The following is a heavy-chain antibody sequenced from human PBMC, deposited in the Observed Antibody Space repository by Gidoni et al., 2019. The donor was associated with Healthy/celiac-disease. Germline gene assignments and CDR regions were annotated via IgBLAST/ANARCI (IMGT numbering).Heavy chain of an antibody. V-gene: IGHV1-69*01. Sequence: QVQLVQSGAEVKKPGSSVKVSCQASGGTFSSYAISWVRQAPGQGLEWMGGIIPIFGTANYAQKFQGRVTITADESTSTAYMELSSLRSEDTAVYYCARADCSGGSCYEGKFDYWGQGTLVTVSS. CDR3: ARADCSGGSCYEGKFDY. J-gene: IGHJ4*02. CDR2: IIPIFGTA. D-gene: IGHD2-15*01. CDR1: GGTFSSYA.